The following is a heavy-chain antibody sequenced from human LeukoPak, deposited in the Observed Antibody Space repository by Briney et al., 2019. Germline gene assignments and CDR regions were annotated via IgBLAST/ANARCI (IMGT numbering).Heavy chain of an antibody. CDR2: FSDSGGST. D-gene: IGHD2-15*01. Sequence: GGSLRLSCAASGFSFSSFAMNWVRRAPGKGLEWVSGFSDSGGSTLYANSVKGRFIVSRDNSKNTLYLQMNSLRGEDTAVYYCARARRELLGFDCWGQGTLVTVSS. V-gene: IGHV3-23*01. CDR1: GFSFSSFA. J-gene: IGHJ4*02. CDR3: ARARRELLGFDC.